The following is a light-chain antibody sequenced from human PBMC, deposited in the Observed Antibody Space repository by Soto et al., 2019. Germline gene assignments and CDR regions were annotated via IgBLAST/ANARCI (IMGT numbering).Light chain of an antibody. CDR1: QSVGSTF. CDR3: QQYDNSVWT. J-gene: IGKJ1*01. V-gene: IGKV3-20*01. Sequence: EIVLTQSPGTLSVSPGERATLSCRASQSVGSTFLAWYQQRPGQAPRLLIYGASRRATGIPDRFSGSGSGTDFTLTISRLEPEDLAVYYCQQYDNSVWTFGQGTKVDIK. CDR2: GAS.